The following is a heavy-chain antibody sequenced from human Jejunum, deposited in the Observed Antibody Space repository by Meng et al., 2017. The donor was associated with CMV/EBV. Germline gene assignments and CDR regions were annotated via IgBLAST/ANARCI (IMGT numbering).Heavy chain of an antibody. J-gene: IGHJ4*02. CDR2: IFHGGST. V-gene: IGHV4-4*02. D-gene: IGHD3-22*01. Sequence: CSVSGASISSFNWWGWVRQAPWDGLQWIGSIFHGGSTTYSDSLKSRVTLSMDKSKNQFSLRLTSVTAADTAVYYCARDLYYDTNGGDWGPGTLVTVSS. CDR3: ARDLYYDTNGGD. CDR1: GASISSFNW.